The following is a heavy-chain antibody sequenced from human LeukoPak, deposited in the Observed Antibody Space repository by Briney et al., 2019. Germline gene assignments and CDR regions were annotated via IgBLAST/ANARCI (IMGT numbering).Heavy chain of an antibody. J-gene: IGHJ4*02. CDR3: ARVEASGYDYGAFDY. Sequence: PGGPLRLSCAASGFTFNRYWMSWVRQAPGKELQWVANIKQDGSAKYYVDSVKGRFTISRDNAKNSLYLQMNSLRAEDTAVYYCARVEASGYDYGAFDYWGQGTLVTVSS. V-gene: IGHV3-7*01. D-gene: IGHD5-12*01. CDR1: GFTFNRYW. CDR2: IKQDGSAK.